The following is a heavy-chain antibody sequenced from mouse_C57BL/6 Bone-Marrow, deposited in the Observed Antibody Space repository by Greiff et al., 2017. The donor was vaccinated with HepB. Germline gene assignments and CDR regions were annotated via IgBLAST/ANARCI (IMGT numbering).Heavy chain of an antibody. J-gene: IGHJ1*03. Sequence: VQLKESGPGLVKPSQSLSLTCSVTGYSITSGYYWNWIRQLPGNKLEWMGYISYDGSNNYNPSLKNRIPITRDTSKNQFFLKLNSVTTKDTATCYGARYYYGEWYFDVWGTGTTVTVSS. CDR1: GYSITSGYY. CDR3: ARYYYGEWYFDV. CDR2: ISYDGSN. D-gene: IGHD1-1*01. V-gene: IGHV3-6*01.